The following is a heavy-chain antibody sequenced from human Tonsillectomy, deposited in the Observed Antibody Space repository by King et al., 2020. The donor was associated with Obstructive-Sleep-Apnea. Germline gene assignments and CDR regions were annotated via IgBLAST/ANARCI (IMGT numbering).Heavy chain of an antibody. Sequence: QLQESGPGLVKPSETLSLTCTVSGGSISSSSYFWGWIRQPPGKGLEWIASIYYMGSTYYNPSLKSRVTISVDTSKNQFSLKLCSVTAADTAVYYCARVSYDSSGYYFFDYWGQGTLVTVSS. CDR2: IYYMGST. CDR3: ARVSYDSSGYYFFDY. J-gene: IGHJ4*02. V-gene: IGHV4-39*07. D-gene: IGHD3-22*01. CDR1: GGSISSSSYF.